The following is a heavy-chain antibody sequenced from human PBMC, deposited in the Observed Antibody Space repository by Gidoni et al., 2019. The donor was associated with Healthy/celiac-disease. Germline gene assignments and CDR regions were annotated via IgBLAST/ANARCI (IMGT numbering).Heavy chain of an antibody. CDR1: GFTFSSYA. V-gene: IGHV3-23*01. J-gene: IGHJ4*02. Sequence: GFTFSSYAMSWVRQAPGKGLEWVSAMSGSGGSTYYAGSVKGRFTISRDNSKNTLYLQMNSLRAKDTAVYYCAKAPDHTAMVTGFDYWGQGTLVTVSS. CDR2: MSGSGGST. D-gene: IGHD5-18*01. CDR3: AKAPDHTAMVTGFDY.